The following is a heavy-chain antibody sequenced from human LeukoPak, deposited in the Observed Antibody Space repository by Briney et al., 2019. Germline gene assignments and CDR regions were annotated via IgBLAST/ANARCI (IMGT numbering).Heavy chain of an antibody. Sequence: SETLSLTCTISAGSISSYYWSWIRQPPGKGLEWIGYIYYSGSTNYNPSLKSRVTISVDTSKNQFSLKLSSVTAADTAVYYCARIVADYYDSSGYYSYYFDYWGQGTLVTVSS. CDR3: ARIVADYYDSSGYYSYYFDY. J-gene: IGHJ4*02. V-gene: IGHV4-59*01. D-gene: IGHD3-22*01. CDR2: IYYSGST. CDR1: AGSISSYY.